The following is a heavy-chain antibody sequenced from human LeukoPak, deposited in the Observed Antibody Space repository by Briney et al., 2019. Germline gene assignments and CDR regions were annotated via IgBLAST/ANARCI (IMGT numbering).Heavy chain of an antibody. CDR1: VFTFCAYP. J-gene: IGHJ4*02. D-gene: IGHD1-26*01. CDR2: ITTSGDGT. Sequence: PGGSLRLSCAASVFTFCAYPMHWVRQAPGKGLEYVSAITTSGDGTYYANSVRGRFTISRDNSKSTLYLQMGSLRPDDMGVYYCARGGGSYDFWGQGTLVTVSS. V-gene: IGHV3-64*01. CDR3: ARGGGSYDF.